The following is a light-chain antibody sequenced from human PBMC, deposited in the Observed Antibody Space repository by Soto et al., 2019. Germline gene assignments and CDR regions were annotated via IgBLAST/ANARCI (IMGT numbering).Light chain of an antibody. Sequence: QSVLTQPASVSGSPGQSITISCTGTSSDVAAYNYVSWYQQHPGKAPKLMMSDVSNRASGISNRFSASKSGNMASLTISGLQTEDEADYYCISYTTISTYVFGTGTKVTVL. CDR2: DVS. CDR3: ISYTTISTYV. CDR1: SSDVAAYNY. J-gene: IGLJ1*01. V-gene: IGLV2-14*03.